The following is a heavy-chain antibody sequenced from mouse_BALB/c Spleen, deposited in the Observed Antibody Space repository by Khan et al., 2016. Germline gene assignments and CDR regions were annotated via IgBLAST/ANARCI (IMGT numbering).Heavy chain of an antibody. CDR1: GYAFTNYL. J-gene: IGHJ3*01. D-gene: IGHD1-2*01. CDR2: INPGSGGT. V-gene: IGHV1-54*01. CDR3: AYSYYGYGFAY. Sequence: QVQLQQSGAELVRPGTSVKVSCKASGYAFTNYLIEWIKQRPGQGLEWIGVINPGSGGTNYNEKFKDMATLTADKSSSTAYMQLSSLTSDDSAVYFCAYSYYGYGFAYWGQGALVTVSA.